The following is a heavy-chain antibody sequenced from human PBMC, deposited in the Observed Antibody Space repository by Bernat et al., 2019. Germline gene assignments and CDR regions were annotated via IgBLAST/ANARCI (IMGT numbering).Heavy chain of an antibody. CDR2: IGGGGDKT. Sequence: EVHLLESGGGLVQPGGSPRLSCAASGFTFTNYVMGWVRQAPGKRLEWVSSIGGGGDKTYYADSVKGRFTISRDNSKDTQYLQMNSLRAEDTAVYYCVKVKVESATPNDPHFDYWGQGTLVTVSS. V-gene: IGHV3-23*01. J-gene: IGHJ4*02. CDR1: GFTFTNYV. D-gene: IGHD2-15*01. CDR3: VKVKVESATPNDPHFDY.